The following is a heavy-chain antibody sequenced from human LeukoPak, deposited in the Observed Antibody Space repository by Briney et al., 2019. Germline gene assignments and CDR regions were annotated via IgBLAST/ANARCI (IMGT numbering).Heavy chain of an antibody. V-gene: IGHV3-48*03. Sequence: PGGSLRLSCAASGFTFSSYEMNWVRQAPGKGLEWVSYISSSGSAIYYADSVKGRFTISRDNAKNSLYLQMNSLRAEDTAVYYCARVVRGVIHYYYYYMDVWGKGTTVTISS. CDR3: ARVVRGVIHYYYYYMDV. J-gene: IGHJ6*03. D-gene: IGHD3-10*01. CDR1: GFTFSSYE. CDR2: ISSSGSAI.